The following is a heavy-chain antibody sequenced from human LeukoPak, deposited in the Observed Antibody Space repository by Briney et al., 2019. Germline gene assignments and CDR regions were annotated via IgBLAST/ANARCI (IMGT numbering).Heavy chain of an antibody. J-gene: IGHJ5*02. CDR1: GYTFTGYY. CDR3: ARVEPRNFANGVSYFNWFDP. V-gene: IGHV1-2*02. CDR2: INPNSGGT. D-gene: IGHD2-8*01. Sequence: ASVKVSCKASGYTFTGYYIHCVRQAPGQGLEWLGYINPNSGGTDYAQKFQGRVTMTRDTSISTAYLELTSLTSDDTGVYFCARVEPRNFANGVSYFNWFDPWGQGSLVTVSS.